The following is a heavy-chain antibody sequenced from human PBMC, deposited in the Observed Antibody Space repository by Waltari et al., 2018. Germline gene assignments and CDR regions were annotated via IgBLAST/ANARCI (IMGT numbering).Heavy chain of an antibody. V-gene: IGHV3-21*01. CDR3: ASLDTREYLGRIFER. CDR2: ISGNGYYK. Sequence: DVQLVESGGGLVKPGGSLRLSCAASGFTFSAYSMTWVRQVPGKGLGWVTSISGNGYYKFYADKVKGRFTISRDNAKNSFYLQMDSLGSEDTAVYFCASLDTREYLGRIFERWGQGTLVTVSS. D-gene: IGHD3-3*01. J-gene: IGHJ4*02. CDR1: GFTFSAYS.